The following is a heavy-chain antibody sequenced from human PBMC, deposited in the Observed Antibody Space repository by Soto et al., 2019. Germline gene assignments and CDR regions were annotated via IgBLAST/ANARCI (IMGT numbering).Heavy chain of an antibody. CDR3: ARNLDYYYGPGSGNGHGF. CDR1: GYTFTAYY. Sequence: QVQLVQSGAEVKEPGDSVRVSCEASGYTFTAYYIHWVQQAPGQGLEWMGWINTKVGDTTYAQDFQGRVSMTRDRSISTVYMELSRLTAGDTAIYYCARNLDYYYGPGSGNGHGFWGQGTTVTVFS. V-gene: IGHV1-2*02. CDR2: INTKVGDT. J-gene: IGHJ6*02. D-gene: IGHD3-10*01.